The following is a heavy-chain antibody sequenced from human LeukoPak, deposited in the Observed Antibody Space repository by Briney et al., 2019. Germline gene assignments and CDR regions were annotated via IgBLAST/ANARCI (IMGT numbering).Heavy chain of an antibody. V-gene: IGHV4-61*02. J-gene: IGHJ5*02. CDR2: IYTSGST. CDR3: ARQSTYDFWSGYYRGDPNWFDP. CDR1: GGSISSGSYY. Sequence: SETLSLTCTVSGGSISSGSYYWSWIRQPAGKGLEWIGRIYTSGSTNYNPSLKSRVTISVDTSKNQFSLKLSSVTAADTAVYYCARQSTYDFWSGYYRGDPNWFDPWGQGTLVAVSS. D-gene: IGHD3-3*01.